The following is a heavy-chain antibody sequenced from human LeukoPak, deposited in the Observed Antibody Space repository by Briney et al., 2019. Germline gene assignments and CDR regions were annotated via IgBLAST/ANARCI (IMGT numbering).Heavy chain of an antibody. J-gene: IGHJ4*02. CDR2: IIPIFAIA. D-gene: IGHD3-10*01. CDR1: GGTFSSYA. Sequence: SVKVSCKASGGTFSSYAISWVRQAPGQGLEWMGRIIPIFAIANYAQKFQGRVTITADKSTSTAYMELSSLRSEDTAVYYCARSETELYYFDYWGQGTLVTVSS. V-gene: IGHV1-69*04. CDR3: ARSETELYYFDY.